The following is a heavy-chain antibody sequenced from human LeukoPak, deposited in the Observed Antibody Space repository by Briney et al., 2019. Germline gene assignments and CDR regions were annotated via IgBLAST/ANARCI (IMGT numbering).Heavy chain of an antibody. CDR3: AKDRGQLLNDAFDI. Sequence: PGGSLRLSCAATGLSVSSNFMSWVRQAPGKGLEWVSVIYGGGSTYYADSVKGRFTISRDTPKNTLYLQMNSLRAEDTALYYCAKDRGQLLNDAFDIWGQGTMVAVSS. CDR2: IYGGGST. J-gene: IGHJ3*02. CDR1: GLSVSSNF. D-gene: IGHD2-2*01. V-gene: IGHV3-53*01.